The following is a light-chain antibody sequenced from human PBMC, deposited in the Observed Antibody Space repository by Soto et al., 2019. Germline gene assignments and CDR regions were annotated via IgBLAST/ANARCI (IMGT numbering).Light chain of an antibody. J-gene: IGLJ3*02. CDR1: SSDVGGYNY. CDR2: DVN. Sequence: QSVLTQPASVSGSPGQSIAISCTGTSSDVGGYNYVSWYHQYPGKAPKLMIFDVNNRPSGVSDRFSGSKSGNTASLTISGLQPEDEGYYFCTSYTSTSTLVFGGGTKLTVL. CDR3: TSYTSTSTLV. V-gene: IGLV2-14*01.